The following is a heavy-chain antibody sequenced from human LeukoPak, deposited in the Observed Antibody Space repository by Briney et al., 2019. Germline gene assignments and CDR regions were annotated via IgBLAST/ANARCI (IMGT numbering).Heavy chain of an antibody. V-gene: IGHV4-34*01. Sequence: PSETLSLTCAVYGESFSDYYWSWFRQPPGKGLVWIGEINESGNTNYNPSLKSRVTILVGRSKTQFYLKMNSVTAADTATYYCAKGVSRWGQGTLVTVSS. CDR2: INESGNT. J-gene: IGHJ4*02. CDR3: AKGVSR. CDR1: GESFSDYY.